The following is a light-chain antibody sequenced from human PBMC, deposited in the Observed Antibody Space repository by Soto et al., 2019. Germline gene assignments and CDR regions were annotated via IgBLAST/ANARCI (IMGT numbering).Light chain of an antibody. V-gene: IGKV3-15*01. CDR2: GAS. Sequence: EIVMTQSPATLSVSPGERATLSCRASQGVSNNLAWYQQKPGQSPRLLIYGASARATGTPARFSGSGSGTEFTLTISSLQSEDFAVYYCQQYNSWPLTFGGGTEVEIK. CDR1: QGVSNN. J-gene: IGKJ4*01. CDR3: QQYNSWPLT.